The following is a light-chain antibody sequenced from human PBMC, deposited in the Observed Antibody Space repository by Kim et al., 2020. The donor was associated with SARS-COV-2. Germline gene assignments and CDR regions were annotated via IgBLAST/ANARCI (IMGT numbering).Light chain of an antibody. Sequence: GQTVRITSPGDSLSKYYATWYQQKPGQAPVLVMYDKNNRPSGIPARFSASSTGNTASLTITGAQAADEADYYCQSRDRDSTGNLYLFGTGTKVTVL. J-gene: IGLJ1*01. V-gene: IGLV3-19*01. CDR2: DKN. CDR1: SLSKYY. CDR3: QSRDRDSTGNLYL.